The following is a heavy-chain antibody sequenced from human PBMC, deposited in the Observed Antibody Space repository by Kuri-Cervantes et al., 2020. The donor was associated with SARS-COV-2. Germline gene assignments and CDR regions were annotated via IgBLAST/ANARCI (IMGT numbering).Heavy chain of an antibody. J-gene: IGHJ4*02. D-gene: IGHD3-10*01. CDR1: GGTFSSYA. V-gene: IGHV1-69*04. CDR3: ASSRGENLDY. CDR2: IIPILGIA. Sequence: SVKVSCKASGGTFSSYAISWVRQAPGQGLEWMGRIIPILGIANYAQKFQGRVTITADESASTAYMELSSLRSEDTAVYYCASSRGENLDYWGQGTLVTVSS.